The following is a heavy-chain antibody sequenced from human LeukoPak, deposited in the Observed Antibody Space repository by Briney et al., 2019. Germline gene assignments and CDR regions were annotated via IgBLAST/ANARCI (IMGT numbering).Heavy chain of an antibody. V-gene: IGHV4-34*01. D-gene: IGHD3-22*01. CDR2: INHSGST. Sequence: SETLSLTCAVYGGSFSGYYWSWIRQPPGKGLEWIGEINHSGSTNYNPSLKSRVTISVDTSKNQFSLKVRSVTAADTAVYYCARERDFYDSSGSPSYWGQGTLVIVSS. CDR1: GGSFSGYY. CDR3: ARERDFYDSSGSPSY. J-gene: IGHJ4*02.